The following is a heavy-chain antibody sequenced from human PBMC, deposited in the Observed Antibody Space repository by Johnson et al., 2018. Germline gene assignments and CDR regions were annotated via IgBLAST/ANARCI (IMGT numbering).Heavy chain of an antibody. CDR3: ARGPRGYYDSSGYYSAEYFQH. Sequence: QVQLVQSGAEVKKPGASVKVSCKASGYTFTSYDINWVRQATGQGLEWMGWMNLNSGNTGYAQKFQGRVTMTRNTSISTAYMELSSLRSEDTAVYYCARGPRGYYDSSGYYSAEYFQHWGQGTRVTGSS. D-gene: IGHD3-22*01. CDR1: GYTFTSYD. CDR2: MNLNSGNT. V-gene: IGHV1-8*01. J-gene: IGHJ1*01.